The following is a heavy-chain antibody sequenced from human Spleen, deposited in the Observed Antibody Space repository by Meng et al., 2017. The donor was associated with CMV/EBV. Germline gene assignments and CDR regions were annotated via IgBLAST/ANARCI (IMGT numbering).Heavy chain of an antibody. Sequence: GESVKISGAASGFTFSSYGMHWVRQAPGRGREWVAVIWYDGSNKYYADSVKARFTISRDNSKNTLYLQMNSLRDENTAVYYWAKVSLGACVDWGQESLVPVSS. D-gene: IGHD1-26*01. CDR2: IWYDGSNK. CDR1: GFTFSSYG. CDR3: AKVSLGACVD. J-gene: IGHJ4*02. V-gene: IGHV3-33*06.